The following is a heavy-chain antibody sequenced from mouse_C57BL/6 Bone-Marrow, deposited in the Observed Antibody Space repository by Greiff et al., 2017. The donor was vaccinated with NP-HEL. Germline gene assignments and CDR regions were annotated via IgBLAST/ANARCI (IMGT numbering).Heavy chain of an antibody. CDR2: IWSGGST. CDR1: GFSLTSYG. V-gene: IGHV2-2*01. CDR3: ARGRGSSPAWFAY. D-gene: IGHD1-1*01. J-gene: IGHJ3*01. Sequence: QVQLQQSGPGLVQPSQSLSITCTVSGFSLTSYGVHWVRQSPGKGLEWLGVIWSGGSTDYNAAFISRLSISNDNSKTQVFFKMNSLQADDTAIYDGARGRGSSPAWFAYWGQGTLVTVSA.